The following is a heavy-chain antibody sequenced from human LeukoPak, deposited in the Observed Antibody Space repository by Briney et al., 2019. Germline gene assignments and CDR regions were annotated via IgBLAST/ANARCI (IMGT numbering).Heavy chain of an antibody. CDR1: GFTFSSYS. CDR2: ISSSGSTV. D-gene: IGHD6-13*01. J-gene: IGHJ3*02. CDR3: ATAKGRAIAFDI. V-gene: IGHV3-48*04. Sequence: GGSLRLSCAASGFTFSSYSMNWVRQAPGKGLEWVSNISSSGSTVYYADSVKGRFTISRDNAKNSLYLQMNSLRAEDTAVYYCATAKGRAIAFDIWGQGTMVTVSS.